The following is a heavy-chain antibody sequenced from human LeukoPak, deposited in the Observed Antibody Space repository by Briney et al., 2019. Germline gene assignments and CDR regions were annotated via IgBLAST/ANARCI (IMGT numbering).Heavy chain of an antibody. V-gene: IGHV3-53*01. CDR3: ARERGDSSSRYYSYYYMDV. Sequence: GGSLRLSCAASGFTVRSNYMSWVRQAPGKGLEWVSVIYSGGPTYYTDSVKGRFTISRDNSKNTLYLQMNSLRAEDTAVYYCARERGDSSSRYYSYYYMDVWGKGTTVTVSS. CDR2: IYSGGPT. D-gene: IGHD6-13*01. J-gene: IGHJ6*03. CDR1: GFTVRSNY.